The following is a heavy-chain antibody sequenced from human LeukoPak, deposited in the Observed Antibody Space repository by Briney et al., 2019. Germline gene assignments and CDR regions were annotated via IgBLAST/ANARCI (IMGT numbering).Heavy chain of an antibody. CDR2: ISWNSGSI. D-gene: IGHD4-17*01. CDR1: GFTFDDYA. V-gene: IGHV3-9*01. CDR3: AKDNGDGQDYYYGMDV. J-gene: IGHJ6*02. Sequence: GGSLRLSCAASGFTFDDYAMHWVRQAPGKGLEWVSGISWNSGSIGYADSVKGRFTISRDNAKNSLYLQMNSLRAEDTALYYCAKDNGDGQDYYYGMDVWGQGTTVTVSS.